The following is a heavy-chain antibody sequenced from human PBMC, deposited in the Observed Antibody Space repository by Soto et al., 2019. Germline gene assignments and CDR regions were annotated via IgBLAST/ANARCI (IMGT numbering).Heavy chain of an antibody. CDR3: ATVRRDSSGYYWGGLFDY. Sequence: ASVKVSCKVSGYTLTELSMHWVRQSPGKGLEWMGGFDPEDGETIYAQKFQGRVTMTEDTSTDTAYMELSSLRSEDTAVYYCATVRRDSSGYYWGGLFDYWGQGTLVTSPQ. V-gene: IGHV1-24*01. CDR1: GYTLTELS. CDR2: FDPEDGET. J-gene: IGHJ4*02. D-gene: IGHD3-22*01.